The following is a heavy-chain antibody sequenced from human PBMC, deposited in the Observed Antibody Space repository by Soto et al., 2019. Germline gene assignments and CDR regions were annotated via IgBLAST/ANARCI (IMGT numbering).Heavy chain of an antibody. CDR3: ARHQGRIAAAYDAFDI. Sequence: GESLKISCKGSGYSFTSYWISWVRQMPGKGLEWMGRIDPSDSYTNYSPSFQGHVTISADKSISTAYLQWSSLKASDTAMYYCARHQGRIAAAYDAFDIWGQGTMVTVSS. D-gene: IGHD6-13*01. J-gene: IGHJ3*02. CDR1: GYSFTSYW. V-gene: IGHV5-10-1*01. CDR2: IDPSDSYT.